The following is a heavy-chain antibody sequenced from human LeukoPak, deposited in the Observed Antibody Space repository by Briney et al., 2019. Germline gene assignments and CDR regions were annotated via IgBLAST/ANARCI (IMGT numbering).Heavy chain of an antibody. D-gene: IGHD3-22*01. CDR3: AKDTGDYYDSSGNYHAGWFDP. CDR1: GFSFSSFG. Sequence: PGGSLRLSCAASGFSFSSFGLPWVRQAPGKGLEWVAFIRYDGNNKYFADSVKGRFTISRDNSKNTVYLQMNSLRPEDTAVYHCAKDTGDYYDSSGNYHAGWFDPWGQGTLVTVSS. CDR2: IRYDGNNK. J-gene: IGHJ5*02. V-gene: IGHV3-30*02.